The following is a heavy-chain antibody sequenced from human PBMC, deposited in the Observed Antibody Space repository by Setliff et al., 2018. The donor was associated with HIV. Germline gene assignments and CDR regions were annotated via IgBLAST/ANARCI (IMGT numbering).Heavy chain of an antibody. Sequence: VKVSCKASGYRFTTYNIHWVRQGPGQGLEWMGMINTSGGSPNYAQKFQGRVTMTMNTSTKTVYVEVTSLTSADTAVYWCARGMNGSGSQVGLDYWGQGALFTVSS. J-gene: IGHJ4*02. V-gene: IGHV1-46*01. CDR1: GYRFTTYN. CDR3: ARGMNGSGSQVGLDY. D-gene: IGHD3-10*01. CDR2: INTSGGSP.